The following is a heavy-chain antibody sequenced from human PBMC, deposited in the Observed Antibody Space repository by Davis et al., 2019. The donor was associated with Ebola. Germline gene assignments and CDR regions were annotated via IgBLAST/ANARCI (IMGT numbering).Heavy chain of an antibody. V-gene: IGHV4-34*01. Sequence: MPGGSLRLSCAVYGGSFSGYYWSWIRQPPGKGLEWIGEINHSGSTNYNPSLKSRVTISVDTSKNQFSLKLSSVTAADTAVYYCARHERDDYGDYVVNYYYYGMDVWGQGTTVTVSS. D-gene: IGHD4-17*01. J-gene: IGHJ6*02. CDR1: GGSFSGYY. CDR2: INHSGST. CDR3: ARHERDDYGDYVVNYYYYGMDV.